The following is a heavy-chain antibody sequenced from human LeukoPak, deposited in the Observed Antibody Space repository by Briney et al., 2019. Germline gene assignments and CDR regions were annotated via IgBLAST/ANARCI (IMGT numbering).Heavy chain of an antibody. Sequence: GGSLRLSCSASGFIFTDYTIHWVRQAPGKGLEYDSAITNYGDGTYYADSVKGRFTISRDNSKNTVWLQMSSLRPEDTAVYYCAKDTRDTRDDYWGQGTLVTVSS. J-gene: IGHJ4*02. CDR1: GFIFTDYT. CDR3: AKDTRDTRDDY. V-gene: IGHV3-64D*06. D-gene: IGHD5-24*01. CDR2: ITNYGDGT.